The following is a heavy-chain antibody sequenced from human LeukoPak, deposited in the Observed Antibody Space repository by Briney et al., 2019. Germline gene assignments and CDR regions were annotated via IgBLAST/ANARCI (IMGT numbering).Heavy chain of an antibody. V-gene: IGHV1-69*06. Sequence: SVKVSCKASGGTFSSYAISWVRQAPGQGLEWMGGIIPIFGTANYAQKFQGRVTITADKSTSTAYMELSSLRSEDTAVYYCARESGEPGYDSSGYYPVGYYYYYMDAWGKGTTVTVSS. CDR1: GGTFSSYA. CDR3: ARESGEPGYDSSGYYPVGYYYYYMDA. CDR2: IIPIFGTA. D-gene: IGHD3-22*01. J-gene: IGHJ6*03.